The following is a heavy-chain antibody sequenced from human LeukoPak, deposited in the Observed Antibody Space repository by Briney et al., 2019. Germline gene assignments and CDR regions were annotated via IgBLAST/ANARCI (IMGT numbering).Heavy chain of an antibody. CDR2: IYHSGST. D-gene: IGHD3-10*02. V-gene: IGHV4-38-2*01. CDR3: ARVCVRGAFDI. Sequence: PSETLSLTCAVSGYSISSGYYWGWIRQPPGKGLEWIGSIYHSGSTYYNPSLKSRVTISVDKSKNQFSLKLSSVTAADTAVYYCARVCVRGAFDIWGQGTMVTVSS. J-gene: IGHJ3*02. CDR1: GYSISSGYY.